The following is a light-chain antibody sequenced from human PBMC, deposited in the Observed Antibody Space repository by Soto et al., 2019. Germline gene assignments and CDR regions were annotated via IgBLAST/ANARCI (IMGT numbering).Light chain of an antibody. V-gene: IGLV2-14*01. Sequence: QSVLTQPASVSGSPGQSITISCTGTSSDVGGYNYVSWYQQHPGKAPKLMIYEVSNRPSGVSNRFSGSKSGNTASLTISGLQAEDEADSYCSSYTSSSTLCVFGTGTQLTVL. J-gene: IGLJ1*01. CDR2: EVS. CDR1: SSDVGGYNY. CDR3: SSYTSSSTLCV.